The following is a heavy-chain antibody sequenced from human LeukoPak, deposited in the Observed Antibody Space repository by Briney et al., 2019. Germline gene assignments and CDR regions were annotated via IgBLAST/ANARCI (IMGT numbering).Heavy chain of an antibody. CDR1: GXSFTSYW. J-gene: IGHJ6*02. V-gene: IGHV5-10-1*01. D-gene: IGHD2-15*01. Sequence: GESLKISCKGSGXSFTSYWSSWVRQMPGKGLEWMGRIDPSESYTNYSPSFQGHVTISADKSMSTAYLQWSSLKASDTAMYYCARRVAVVAANYYYYGMDVWGQGTTVTVSS. CDR3: ARRVAVVAANYYYYGMDV. CDR2: IDPSESYT.